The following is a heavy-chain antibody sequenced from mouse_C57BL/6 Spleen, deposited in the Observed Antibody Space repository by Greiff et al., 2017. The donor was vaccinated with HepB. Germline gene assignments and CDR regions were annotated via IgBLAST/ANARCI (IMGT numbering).Heavy chain of an antibody. D-gene: IGHD2-5*01. Sequence: EVKVVESGGGLVQPGGSLSLSCAASGFTFTDYYMSWVRQPPGKALEWLGFIRNKANGYTTEYSASVKGRFTISRDNSQSILYLQMNALRAEDSATYYCARSYSNYYWYFDVWGTGTTVTVSS. J-gene: IGHJ1*03. CDR1: GFTFTDYY. CDR2: IRNKANGYTT. CDR3: ARSYSNYYWYFDV. V-gene: IGHV7-3*01.